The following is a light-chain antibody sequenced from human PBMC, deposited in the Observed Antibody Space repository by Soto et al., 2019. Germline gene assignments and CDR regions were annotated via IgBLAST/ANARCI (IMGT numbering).Light chain of an antibody. CDR1: QSISQW. CDR3: QQYNSYS. CDR2: DAS. Sequence: DIQMTQSPSTLSASVGDRVAITCRASQSISQWVAWYQQKPGRAPELLIYDASKLKSGVPSRFSGSGSGTEFTLTISGLQPDDFATYYCQQYNSYSFGQGTKVDIK. J-gene: IGKJ1*01. V-gene: IGKV1-5*01.